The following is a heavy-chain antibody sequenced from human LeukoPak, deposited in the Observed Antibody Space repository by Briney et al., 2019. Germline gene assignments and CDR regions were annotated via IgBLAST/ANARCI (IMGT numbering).Heavy chain of an antibody. CDR1: GYTFTSYY. CDR2: IIPIFGTA. Sequence: SVKVSCKASGYTFTSYYMHWVRQAPGQGLEWMGGIIPIFGTANYAQKFQGRVTITADESTSTAYMELSSLRSEDTAVYYCARGASSSWYYFDYWGQGTLVTVSS. CDR3: ARGASSSWYYFDY. V-gene: IGHV1-69*13. J-gene: IGHJ4*02. D-gene: IGHD6-13*01.